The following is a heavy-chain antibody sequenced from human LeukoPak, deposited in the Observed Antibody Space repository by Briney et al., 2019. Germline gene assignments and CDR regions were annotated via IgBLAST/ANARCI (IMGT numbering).Heavy chain of an antibody. CDR2: TSSGGSYT. V-gene: IGHV3-11*06. J-gene: IGHJ4*02. Sequence: LSLTCAVYGGSFSGYYWSWIRQAPGKGLEWVSYTSSGGSYTDYSDSVKGRFTISRDNTKNSLYLQMNVLRVEDTAVYYCASSMGIATRPYYFHSWGQGTLVTVSS. CDR3: ASSMGIATRPYYFHS. D-gene: IGHD6-6*01. CDR1: GGSFSGYY.